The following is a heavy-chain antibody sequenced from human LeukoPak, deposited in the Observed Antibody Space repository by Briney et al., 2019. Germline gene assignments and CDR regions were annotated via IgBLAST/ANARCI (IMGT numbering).Heavy chain of an antibody. CDR3: ARSMVTTDRNFDH. J-gene: IGHJ4*01. V-gene: IGHV4-39*07. CDR1: GGPITSSPYH. CDR2: VSHTGAT. D-gene: IGHD2-21*02. Sequence: SETLSLTCTVSGGPITSSPYHWAWIRQPPGSGPEWIGTVSHTGATQYSPSLTSRVTISLDTSKNQFSLSLNSVTAADTAIFYCARSMVTTDRNFDHWGQGTLVTVSS.